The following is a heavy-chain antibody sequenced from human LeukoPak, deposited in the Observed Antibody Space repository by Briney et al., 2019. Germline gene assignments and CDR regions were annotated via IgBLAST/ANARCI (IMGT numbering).Heavy chain of an antibody. CDR3: ARGGMYYYDSSGYYYFDY. J-gene: IGHJ4*02. CDR1: GFTFDDYA. V-gene: IGHV3-43D*03. Sequence: GGSLRLSCAASGFTFDDYAMHWVRQAPGKGLEWVSLISWDGGSTYYADSVKGRFTISRDNSKNSLYLQMNSLRAEDTALYYCARGGMYYYDSSGYYYFDYWGQGTLVTVSS. D-gene: IGHD3-22*01. CDR2: ISWDGGST.